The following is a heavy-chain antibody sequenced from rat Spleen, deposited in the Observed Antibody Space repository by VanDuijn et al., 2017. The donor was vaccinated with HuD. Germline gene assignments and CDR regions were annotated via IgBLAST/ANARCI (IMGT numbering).Heavy chain of an antibody. CDR3: AQLPGSH. CDR2: IWGDGST. J-gene: IGHJ2*01. D-gene: IGHD1-4*01. CDR1: GFSLTSYA. V-gene: IGHV2-77*01. Sequence: QVQMKETGPGLVQRTQTLSVTCTVSGFSLTSYAVHWVRQAPGRGLEWMGMIWGDGSTNYNSALKSQLSISRETSKSQVFLTMHSLQTDDTAVYYCAQLPGSHWGQGVMVTVSS.